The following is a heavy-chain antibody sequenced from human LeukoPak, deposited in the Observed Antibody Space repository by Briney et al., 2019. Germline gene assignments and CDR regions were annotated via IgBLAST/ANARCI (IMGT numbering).Heavy chain of an antibody. Sequence: GCSVRLSCAASGFTFDDYAMHWVRQAPGKGLEGAAGISWNSGSIRYADSVKGRFTISRDNAKNSLYLQMNSLRAEDTALYYCAKGCRDYAHYYYMDVWGKGTTVTISS. V-gene: IGHV3-9*01. J-gene: IGHJ6*03. CDR3: AKGCRDYAHYYYMDV. CDR1: GFTFDDYA. CDR2: ISWNSGSI. D-gene: IGHD4-17*01.